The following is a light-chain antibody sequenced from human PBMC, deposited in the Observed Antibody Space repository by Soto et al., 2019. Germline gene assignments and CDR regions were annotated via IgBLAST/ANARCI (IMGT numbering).Light chain of an antibody. V-gene: IGKV3-15*01. CDR2: SAS. CDR1: QSISDT. Sequence: EIVLTQSPGTLSVSPGGRATLSCRASQSISDTLAWYQQKPGQAPRLLIYSASRRATGFPGRFSGSGSGTDFTLTISSLQSEDLAVYYCQQYNNWPWTFGQGTKVDVK. CDR3: QQYNNWPWT. J-gene: IGKJ1*01.